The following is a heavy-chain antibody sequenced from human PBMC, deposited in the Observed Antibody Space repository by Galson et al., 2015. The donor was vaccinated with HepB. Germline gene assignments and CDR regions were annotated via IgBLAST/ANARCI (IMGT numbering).Heavy chain of an antibody. CDR2: ISSDGSSI. CDR3: SRVRSGSLDSFDI. Sequence: SLRLSCEASGFTFTTYCMHWVRQAPGKGLEWVSRISSDGSSIGYADSVKGRFTISRDNAKNTLYLQMNSLTAEDTAVYYCSRVRSGSLDSFDIWGQGTMVTVSS. CDR1: GFTFTTYC. J-gene: IGHJ3*02. V-gene: IGHV3-74*01. D-gene: IGHD1-26*01.